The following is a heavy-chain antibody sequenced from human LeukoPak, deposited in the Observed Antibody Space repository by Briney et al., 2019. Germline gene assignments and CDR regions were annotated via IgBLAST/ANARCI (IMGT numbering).Heavy chain of an antibody. J-gene: IGHJ4*02. CDR2: ISYDGSNK. V-gene: IGHV3-30-3*01. CDR3: AKDFRDGYNPGY. Sequence: PGGSLRLSCAASGFTFSSYAMHWVRQAPGKGLEWVAVISYDGSNKYYADSVKGRFTISRDNSKNTLYLQMNSLRAEDTAVYYCAKDFRDGYNPGYWGQGTLVTVSS. D-gene: IGHD5-24*01. CDR1: GFTFSSYA.